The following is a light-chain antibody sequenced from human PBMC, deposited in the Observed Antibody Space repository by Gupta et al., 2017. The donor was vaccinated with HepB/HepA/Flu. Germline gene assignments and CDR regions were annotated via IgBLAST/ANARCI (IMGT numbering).Light chain of an antibody. CDR3: QQDSPLWT. J-gene: IGKJ1*01. Sequence: EIVMTQSPATLSVSPGERATLSCRASQSVSSNLAWYQRRPGQAPRLLIYDASNRATGITARFSGSGYEKDFTLTSSRRQYEDCAVYYGQQDSPLWTFGQGTKVEIK. CDR1: QSVSSN. V-gene: IGKV3-15*01. CDR2: DAS.